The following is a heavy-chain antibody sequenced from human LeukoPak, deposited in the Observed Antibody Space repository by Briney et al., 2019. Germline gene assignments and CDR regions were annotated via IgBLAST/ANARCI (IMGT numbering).Heavy chain of an antibody. CDR3: ARDPRYSSSSFSPLYFDY. D-gene: IGHD6-6*01. V-gene: IGHV1-18*01. CDR1: GYTFTSYG. CDR2: ISAYNGNT. J-gene: IGHJ4*02. Sequence: ASVKVSCKASGYTFTSYGISWVRQAPGQGLEWMGWISAYNGNTNHAQKLQGRVTMTTDTSTSTAYMELRSLRSDDTAVYYCARDPRYSSSSFSPLYFDYWGQGTLVTVSS.